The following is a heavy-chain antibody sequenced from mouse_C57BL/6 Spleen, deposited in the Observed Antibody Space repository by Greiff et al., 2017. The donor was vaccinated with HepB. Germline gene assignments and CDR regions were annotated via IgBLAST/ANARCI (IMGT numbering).Heavy chain of an antibody. J-gene: IGHJ1*03. CDR3: ARRNDGYGGYFDV. CDR2: IYPGDGDT. Sequence: QVQLQQSGPELVKPGASVKISCKASGYAFSSSWMNWVKQRPGKGLEWIGRIYPGDGDTNYNGKFKGKATLTADKSSSTAYMQLSSLTSEDSAVYFCARRNDGYGGYFDVWGTGTTVTVSS. D-gene: IGHD2-3*01. CDR1: GYAFSSSW. V-gene: IGHV1-82*01.